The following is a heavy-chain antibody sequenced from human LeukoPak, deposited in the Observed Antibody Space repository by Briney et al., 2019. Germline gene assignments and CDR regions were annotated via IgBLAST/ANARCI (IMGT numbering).Heavy chain of an antibody. CDR1: GFTVSSNY. CDR2: IYSGGST. D-gene: IGHD3-16*01. CDR3: ARGATRGPLGY. Sequence: GGSLRLSCAASGFTVSSNYMSWVRQAPGKGLEWVSAIYSGGSTYYADSVKGRFTISRDNSKNTLYLQMNSLRAEDTAVYYCARGATRGPLGYWGQGTLVTVSS. J-gene: IGHJ4*02. V-gene: IGHV3-53*01.